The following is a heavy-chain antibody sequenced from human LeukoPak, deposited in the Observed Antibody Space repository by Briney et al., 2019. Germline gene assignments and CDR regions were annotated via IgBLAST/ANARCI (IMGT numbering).Heavy chain of an antibody. CDR3: AKWRGYSSGWSGPFDD. D-gene: IGHD6-19*01. CDR1: GYTFTGYY. CDR2: IDPNSGGT. J-gene: IGHJ4*01. V-gene: IGHV1-2*02. Sequence: ASVKVSCKASGYTFTGYYMHWVRQAPGQGLEWMGWIDPNSGGTNYAQKFQGRVTVTRDTSISTAYMELSRLKSDDTAVYYCAKWRGYSSGWSGPFDDWGQGTLVTVSS.